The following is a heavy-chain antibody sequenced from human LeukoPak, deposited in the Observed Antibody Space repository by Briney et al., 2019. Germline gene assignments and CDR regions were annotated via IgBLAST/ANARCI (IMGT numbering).Heavy chain of an antibody. Sequence: PGGSPILYCAASGFTFSSYGMSWVRQAPGKGLEWVSAISGSGGSTYYADSVKGRFTISRDNSKNTLYLQMNSLRAEHTAVYDCAKRGTRWYLAYSGQGDLVTASS. J-gene: IGHJ4*02. CDR1: GFTFSSYG. CDR2: ISGSGGST. V-gene: IGHV3-23*01. D-gene: IGHD2-15*01. CDR3: AKRGTRWYLAY.